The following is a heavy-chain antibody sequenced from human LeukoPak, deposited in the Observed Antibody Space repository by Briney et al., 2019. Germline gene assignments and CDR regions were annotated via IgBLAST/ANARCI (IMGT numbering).Heavy chain of an antibody. V-gene: IGHV4-59*08. CDR2: IYYSGST. Sequence: SETLSLTCTVSGGSISNYYWTWIRQPPGKGLEWIGYIYYSGSTNYNPSLKSRVTIPVDTSKNQFSLKLSSVTAADTAVYYCARHRASLFDRWGQGTLVTVSS. CDR3: ARHRASLFDR. CDR1: GGSISNYY. J-gene: IGHJ5*02.